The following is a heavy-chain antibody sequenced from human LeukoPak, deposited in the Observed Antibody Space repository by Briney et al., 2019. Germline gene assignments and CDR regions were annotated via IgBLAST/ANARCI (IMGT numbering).Heavy chain of an antibody. CDR3: ARENSYGTPLDY. V-gene: IGHV3-30*03. CDR1: GFTFSNYA. Sequence: PGGSLRLSCAASGFTFSNYAFHWVRQAPGKGLEWVAVISKDGSSKYNADSVKGRFTISRDYSKKTIFLQMNSLRGKDTAVYFCARENSYGTPLDYWGEGTLVTVSS. CDR2: ISKDGSSK. D-gene: IGHD5-18*01. J-gene: IGHJ4*02.